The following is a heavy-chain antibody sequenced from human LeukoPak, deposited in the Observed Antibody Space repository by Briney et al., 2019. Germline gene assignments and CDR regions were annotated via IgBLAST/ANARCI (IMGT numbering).Heavy chain of an antibody. V-gene: IGHV1-3*01. CDR3: AREGGGGSGWKLDAFDI. Sequence: GASVKVSCKASGYTFTSYAIHWVRQAPGQRLEWMGWISAGNGNTKYSQNFQGRVTFISNTSATTAFMELSSLRSEDAAVYYCAREGGGGSGWKLDAFDIWGQGTMVTVSS. CDR2: ISAGNGNT. J-gene: IGHJ3*02. CDR1: GYTFTSYA. D-gene: IGHD6-19*01.